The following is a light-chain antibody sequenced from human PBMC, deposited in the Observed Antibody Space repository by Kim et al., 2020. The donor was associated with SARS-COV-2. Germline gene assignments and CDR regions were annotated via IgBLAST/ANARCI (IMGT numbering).Light chain of an antibody. Sequence: LSPEARSTLSCRASQSVSSSYLAWYPQRPGQAPRRLIYGAASRAPGIPVRFSGSGSGTDFTLTIRRLERGGFAVYYCQRYVSLFTFGRGTRLEIK. J-gene: IGKJ5*01. V-gene: IGKV3-20*01. CDR2: GAA. CDR1: QSVSSSY. CDR3: QRYVSLFT.